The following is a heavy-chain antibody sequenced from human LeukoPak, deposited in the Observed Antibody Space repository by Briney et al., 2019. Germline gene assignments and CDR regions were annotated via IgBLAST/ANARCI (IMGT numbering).Heavy chain of an antibody. CDR3: ARPLGQGNEYGMDV. J-gene: IGHJ6*02. V-gene: IGHV4-34*01. CDR1: GGSFSGYY. D-gene: IGHD1-1*01. CDR2: INHSGST. Sequence: SETLSLTCAVYGGSFSGYYRSWIRQSPGKGLEWIGEINHSGSTNYNPSLKSRVTISVDTSKNQFSLKLTSVTAADTAVYYCARPLGQGNEYGMDVWGQGTTVTVSS.